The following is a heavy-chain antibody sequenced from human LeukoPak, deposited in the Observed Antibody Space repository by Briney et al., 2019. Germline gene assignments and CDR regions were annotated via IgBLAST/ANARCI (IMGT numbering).Heavy chain of an antibody. CDR1: GFTFSSYE. V-gene: IGHV3-48*03. Sequence: PGGSLRLSCAASGFTFSSYEMNWVRQAPGKGLEWVSYISSGGGGIFYADSVKGRFTISRDNAKNSLHLQMNSLRAEDTAVYCCARDGASHPSICYFDYWGQGTLVTVSS. CDR3: ARDGASHPSICYFDY. J-gene: IGHJ4*02. CDR2: ISSGGGGI. D-gene: IGHD4-17*01.